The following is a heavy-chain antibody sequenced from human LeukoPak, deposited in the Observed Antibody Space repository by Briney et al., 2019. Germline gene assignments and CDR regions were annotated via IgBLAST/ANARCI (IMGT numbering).Heavy chain of an antibody. D-gene: IGHD6-13*01. CDR2: IYTSGST. V-gene: IGHV4-61*02. J-gene: IGHJ2*01. CDR3: ARRNSGSWYFDL. Sequence: TLSLTCAVSGGSIISGGYSWSWIRQPPGQGLEWIGRIYTSGSTNYNPSLKSRVTMSVDTSKNQFSLKLTSVTAADTAMYYCARRNSGSWYFDLWGRGTLVTVSS. CDR1: GGSIISGGYS.